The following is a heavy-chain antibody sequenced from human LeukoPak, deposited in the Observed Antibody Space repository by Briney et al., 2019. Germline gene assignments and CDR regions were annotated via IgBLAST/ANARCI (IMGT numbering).Heavy chain of an antibody. J-gene: IGHJ3*02. D-gene: IGHD1-26*01. CDR2: IYSGGST. Sequence: GGPLRLSCAASGFTVSSNYMSWVPQAPGKGLEWVSVIYSGGSTYYADSVKGRFTISRDNSKNTLSLQMNSLRAEDTAVYYCAKDGVRGALDAFDIWGQGTMVTVFS. CDR1: GFTVSSNY. CDR3: AKDGVRGALDAFDI. V-gene: IGHV3-66*01.